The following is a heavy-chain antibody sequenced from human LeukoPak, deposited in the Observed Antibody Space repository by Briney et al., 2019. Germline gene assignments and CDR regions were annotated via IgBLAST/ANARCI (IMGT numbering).Heavy chain of an antibody. J-gene: IGHJ6*03. D-gene: IGHD5-18*01. Sequence: SETLSLTCSVSGYSISTSYYWGWVRPSPGKGLEWLGSIFHRGHTYYNASLQSRVTLSIDTSKNQFSLNLTSVTAADTAVYYCARAGYSYGYRGDYYYYMDVWGKGTTVTISS. CDR2: IFHRGHT. V-gene: IGHV4-38-2*02. CDR1: GYSISTSYY. CDR3: ARAGYSYGYRGDYYYYMDV.